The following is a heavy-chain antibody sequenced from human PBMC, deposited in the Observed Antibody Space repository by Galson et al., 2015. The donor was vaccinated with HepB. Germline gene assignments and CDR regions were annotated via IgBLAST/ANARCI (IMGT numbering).Heavy chain of an antibody. Sequence: SLRLSCAASGFTFSGYSMNWVRQAPGKGLEWVSSISSGSSCIYYADSVKGRFTVSRDNARNSLYLQMNSLRAEDTAVYYCAKDNQAGDYDYVWGCFRYASDYWGQGTLVTVSS. D-gene: IGHD3-16*02. CDR2: ISSGSSCI. J-gene: IGHJ4*02. CDR3: AKDNQAGDYDYVWGCFRYASDY. V-gene: IGHV3-21*01. CDR1: GFTFSGYS.